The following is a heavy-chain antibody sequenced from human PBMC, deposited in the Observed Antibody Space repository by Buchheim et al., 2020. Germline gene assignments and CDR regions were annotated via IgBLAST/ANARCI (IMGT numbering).Heavy chain of an antibody. J-gene: IGHJ4*02. D-gene: IGHD1-26*01. V-gene: IGHV3-23*01. CDR3: AKNAVNSGSYYHDD. Sequence: EVQLLESGGGLVQPGGSLRLSCVASGFTFSSYAMTWVRQAPGKGLEWVSAISGSGDSTNYADSVKGRFTISRDNSKNTLYLQMNSLRAEDTALYFCAKNAVNSGSYYHDDWGQGTL. CDR1: GFTFSSYA. CDR2: ISGSGDST.